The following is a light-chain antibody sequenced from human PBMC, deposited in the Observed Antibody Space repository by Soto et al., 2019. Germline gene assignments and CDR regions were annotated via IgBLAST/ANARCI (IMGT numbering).Light chain of an antibody. V-gene: IGKV1-39*01. CDR3: RQRYNNFLP. CDR1: QSINNY. CDR2: DAS. Sequence: DIQMTQSPSTLSASVGDRVTITCRASQSINNYLNWYQQKPGKAPKLLIYDASSLQGGVPSRFSGSGSGTDFILPISSMQRADCVISYCRQRYNNFLPFGGGTKVEI. J-gene: IGKJ4*01.